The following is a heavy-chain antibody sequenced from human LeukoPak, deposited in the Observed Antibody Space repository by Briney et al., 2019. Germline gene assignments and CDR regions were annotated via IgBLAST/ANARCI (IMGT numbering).Heavy chain of an antibody. J-gene: IGHJ4*02. Sequence: GGSLRLSCAASGFTFSSYWMHWVRQAPGKGPVWVSRINSDGSSTSYADSVKGRFTISRDNAKNTLYLQMNSLRAEDTAVYYCARGATLGYFDYWGQGTLVTVSS. CDR2: INSDGSST. CDR1: GFTFSSYW. V-gene: IGHV3-74*01. D-gene: IGHD1-26*01. CDR3: ARGATLGYFDY.